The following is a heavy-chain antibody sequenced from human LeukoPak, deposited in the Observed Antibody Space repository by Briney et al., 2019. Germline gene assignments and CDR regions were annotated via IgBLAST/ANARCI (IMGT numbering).Heavy chain of an antibody. CDR1: GGSISSSNW. CDR2: IYHSGST. V-gene: IGHV4-4*02. CDR3: ARDTIAAAGTWGPFDY. Sequence: PSGTLSLTCAVSGGSISSSNWWSWVRQPPGKGLEWIGEIYHSGSTNYNPSLKSRVTISVDKSKNQFSLKLSSVTAADTAVYYCARDTIAAAGTWGPFDYWGQGTLVTVSS. D-gene: IGHD6-13*01. J-gene: IGHJ4*02.